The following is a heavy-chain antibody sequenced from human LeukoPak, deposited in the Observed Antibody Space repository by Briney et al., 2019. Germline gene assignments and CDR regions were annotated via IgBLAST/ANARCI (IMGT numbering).Heavy chain of an antibody. CDR2: ISGFNT. V-gene: IGHV3-53*01. D-gene: IGHD2-8*01. CDR3: AKDVCTSPRCLLYFDS. Sequence: GGSLRLSCAGSGFTVSSNYMSWVRQALGKGLEWVSGISGFNTYYADSVKGRFTIFRDNSKNVLYLQMDRLRAEDTAVYSCAKDVCTSPRCLLYFDSWGQGTLVTVSS. CDR1: GFTVSSNY. J-gene: IGHJ4*02.